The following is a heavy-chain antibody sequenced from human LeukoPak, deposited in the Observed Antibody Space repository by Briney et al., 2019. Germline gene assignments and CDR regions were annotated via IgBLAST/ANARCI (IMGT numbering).Heavy chain of an antibody. Sequence: SETLSLTCTVSGGSISSYYWSWIRPPAGKGLEWIGRIYTSGSTNYNPSLKSRVTMSVDTSKNQFSLKLSSVAAADTAVYYCARDKHSSWDFDYWGQGTLVNVSS. CDR3: ARDKHSSWDFDY. CDR1: GGSISSYY. CDR2: IYTSGST. V-gene: IGHV4-4*07. D-gene: IGHD6-13*01. J-gene: IGHJ4*02.